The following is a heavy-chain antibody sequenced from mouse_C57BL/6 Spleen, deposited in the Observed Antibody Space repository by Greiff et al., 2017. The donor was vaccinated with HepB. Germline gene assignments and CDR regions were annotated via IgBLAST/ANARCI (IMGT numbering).Heavy chain of an antibody. V-gene: IGHV1-80*01. Sequence: QVQLQQSGAELVKPGASVKISCKASGYAFSSYWMNWVKQRPGKGLEWIGQIYPGDGDTNYNGKFKGKATLTADKSSSTAYMQLSSLTSEDSAVYFCARKSIATTVVAMDYWGQGTSVTVSS. CDR1: GYAFSSYW. CDR3: ARKSIATTVVAMDY. D-gene: IGHD1-1*01. J-gene: IGHJ4*01. CDR2: IYPGDGDT.